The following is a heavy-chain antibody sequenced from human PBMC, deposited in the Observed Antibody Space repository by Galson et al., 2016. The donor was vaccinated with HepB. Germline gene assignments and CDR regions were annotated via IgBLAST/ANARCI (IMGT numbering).Heavy chain of an antibody. CDR2: IRNKDNTYPT. Sequence: SLRLSCAASGSTLSDYFMDWVRQAPGKGLEWVGRIRNKDNTYPTEYAASVKGRFTISRDDSKNSLHLQMNGLKTEDTAVYYCARDYWGVGDYWGQGTLVTVSS. D-gene: IGHD3-16*01. V-gene: IGHV3-72*01. J-gene: IGHJ4*02. CDR1: GSTLSDYF. CDR3: ARDYWGVGDY.